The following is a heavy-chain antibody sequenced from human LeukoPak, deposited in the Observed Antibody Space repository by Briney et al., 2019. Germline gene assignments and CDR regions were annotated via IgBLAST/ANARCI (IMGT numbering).Heavy chain of an antibody. J-gene: IGHJ3*02. V-gene: IGHV1-69*06. CDR3: ARDRGWVVRGSLTLPGWGAFDI. Sequence: SVKVSCKASGGTFSSYAISWVRQAPGQGLAWMGGIIPIFGTANYAQKFQGRVTITADKSTSTAYMELSSLRSEDTAVYYCARDRGWVVRGSLTLPGWGAFDIWGQGTMVTVSS. CDR1: GGTFSSYA. CDR2: IIPIFGTA. D-gene: IGHD3-10*01.